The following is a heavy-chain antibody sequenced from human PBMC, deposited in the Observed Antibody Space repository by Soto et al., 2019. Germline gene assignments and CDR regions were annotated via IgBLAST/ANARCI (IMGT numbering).Heavy chain of an antibody. CDR2: IYYSGST. D-gene: IGHD4-17*01. Sequence: SETLSLSCTVSGGSISSYYWSWIRQPPGKGLEWIGYIYYSGSTNYNPSLKSRVTISVDTSKNQFSLKLSSVTAADTAVYYCTRGPSRNDYGDYGFDYWGQGTLVTVSS. J-gene: IGHJ4*02. CDR3: TRGPSRNDYGDYGFDY. V-gene: IGHV4-59*01. CDR1: GGSISSYY.